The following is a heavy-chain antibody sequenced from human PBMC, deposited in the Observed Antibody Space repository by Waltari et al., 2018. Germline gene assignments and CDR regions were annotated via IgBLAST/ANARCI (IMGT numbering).Heavy chain of an antibody. CDR2: SNHSGST. J-gene: IGHJ4*02. Sequence: QVQLQQWGAGLLKPSETLSLTCAVYGGSFSGYYWSWSRQPPGKGLEWIGESNHSGSTNYNPSLKSRVTISVDTSKNQFSLKLSSVTAADTAVYYCARGRITMVRGVSLPFDYWGQGTLVTVSS. V-gene: IGHV4-34*01. D-gene: IGHD3-10*01. CDR3: ARGRITMVRGVSLPFDY. CDR1: GGSFSGYY.